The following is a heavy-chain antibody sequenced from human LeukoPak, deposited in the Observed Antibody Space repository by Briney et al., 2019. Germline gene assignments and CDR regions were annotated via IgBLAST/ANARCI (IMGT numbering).Heavy chain of an antibody. J-gene: IGHJ4*02. V-gene: IGHV3-30*02. CDR1: GFTFSSYA. CDR2: IRYDGSNK. D-gene: IGHD3-10*01. Sequence: GGSLRLSCAASGFTFSSYAMSWVRQAPGKGLEWVAFIRYDGSNKYYADSVKGRFTISRDNSKNTLYLQMNSLRAEDTAVYYCAKDLTSGMVRGETIDYWGQGTLVTVSS. CDR3: AKDLTSGMVRGETIDY.